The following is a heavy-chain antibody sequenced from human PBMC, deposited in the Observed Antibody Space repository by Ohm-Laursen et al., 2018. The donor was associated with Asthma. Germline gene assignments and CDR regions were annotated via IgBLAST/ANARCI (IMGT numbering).Heavy chain of an antibody. CDR2: IYYSGST. J-gene: IGHJ6*02. CDR1: GGPVSSGSYY. D-gene: IGHD6-13*01. CDR3: ARDYIAAAGTTSGGMDV. Sequence: SDTLSLTCTVSGGPVSSGSYYWSWIRQPPGKGLEWIGYIYYSGSTNYNPSLKSRVTISVDTSKNQFSLKLSSVTAADTAVYYCARDYIAAAGTTSGGMDVWGQGTTVTVSS. V-gene: IGHV4-61*01.